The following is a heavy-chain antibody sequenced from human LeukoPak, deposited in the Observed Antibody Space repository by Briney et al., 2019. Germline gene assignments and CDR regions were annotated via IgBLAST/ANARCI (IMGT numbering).Heavy chain of an antibody. CDR2: IYSGGST. CDR3: AKSGWYSDYYYGMDV. CDR1: GFTVSSNY. J-gene: IGHJ6*02. V-gene: IGHV3-53*01. Sequence: PGGALRLSRAASGFTVSSNYISWVREAPGKGLELVSVIYSGGSTYYADSVKGRFTISRDNSKNTLYLQMNSLRAEDTAVYYCAKSGWYSDYYYGMDVWGQGTTVTVSS. D-gene: IGHD6-19*01.